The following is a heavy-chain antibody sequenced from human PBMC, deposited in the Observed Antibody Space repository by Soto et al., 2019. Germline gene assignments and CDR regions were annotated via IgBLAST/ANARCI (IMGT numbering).Heavy chain of an antibody. Sequence: GGSLRLSCAASGFTFSTYAMNWVRQAPGKGLEWVSTISVSVGSTYSADSVQGRFTVSSDISDNTLFLRMTSLTADDTAVYFCAKRDVPHSTSNAYFYDHWGRGVLVTVSS. CDR3: AKRDVPHSTSNAYFYDH. D-gene: IGHD2-21*02. CDR1: GFTFSTYA. CDR2: ISVSVGST. J-gene: IGHJ4*02. V-gene: IGHV3-23*01.